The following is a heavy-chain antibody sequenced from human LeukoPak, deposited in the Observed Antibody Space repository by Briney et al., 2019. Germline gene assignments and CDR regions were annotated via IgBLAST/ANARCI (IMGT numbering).Heavy chain of an antibody. Sequence: AGRSLRLSCAASGFTFSSYAMHWVRQAPGKGLEWVAVISYDGSNKYYADSVKGRFTISRDNSKNTLYLQMNSVRAEDTAVYYCARDPGIVGDIQPGDYWGEGTLVTVSS. CDR2: ISYDGSNK. CDR3: ARDPGIVGDIQPGDY. V-gene: IGHV3-30-3*01. D-gene: IGHD1-26*01. J-gene: IGHJ4*02. CDR1: GFTFSSYA.